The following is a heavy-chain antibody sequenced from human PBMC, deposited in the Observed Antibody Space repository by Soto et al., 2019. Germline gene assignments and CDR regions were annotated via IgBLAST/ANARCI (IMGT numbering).Heavy chain of an antibody. V-gene: IGHV4-59*08. Sequence: QVQLQESGPGLVKPSETLSLTCSVSGASITSAYWNWIRQPPGKGLEWVGYIYYIGSTNYNPCLKSRVTMSLDTSNNQLSLDLRFVTAADTAVYYCARGKNWFDRWGQGTLVTVSS. J-gene: IGHJ5*02. CDR2: IYYIGST. CDR3: ARGKNWFDR. CDR1: GASITSAY.